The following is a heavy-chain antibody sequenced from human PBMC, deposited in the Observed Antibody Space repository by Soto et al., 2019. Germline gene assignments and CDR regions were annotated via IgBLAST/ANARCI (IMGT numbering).Heavy chain of an antibody. D-gene: IGHD6-19*01. CDR1: CSTFTSSG. CDR3: ARDRVTAVAGLFDY. V-gene: IGHV1-18*04. J-gene: IGHJ4*02. Sequence: ASGTVSFTSSCSTFTSSGIILVLQAPGQGLEWMGWISAYNGNTNYAQKLQGRVTMTTDTSRSTAYMELRSLRSDDTAVYYCARDRVTAVAGLFDYWGQGTRVTVSS. CDR2: ISAYNGNT.